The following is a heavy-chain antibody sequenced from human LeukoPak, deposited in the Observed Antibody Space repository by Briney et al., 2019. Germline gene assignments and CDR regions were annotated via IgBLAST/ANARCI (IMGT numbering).Heavy chain of an antibody. CDR2: INHSGST. CDR1: GGSISSSSYY. D-gene: IGHD4-17*01. Sequence: SETLSLTCTVSGGSISSSSYYWSWIRQPPGKGLEWIGEINHSGSTNYNPSLKSRVTISVDTSKNQFSLKLSSVTAADTAVYYCARGMDGDYVGAFDIWGQGTMVTVSS. V-gene: IGHV4-39*07. J-gene: IGHJ3*02. CDR3: ARGMDGDYVGAFDI.